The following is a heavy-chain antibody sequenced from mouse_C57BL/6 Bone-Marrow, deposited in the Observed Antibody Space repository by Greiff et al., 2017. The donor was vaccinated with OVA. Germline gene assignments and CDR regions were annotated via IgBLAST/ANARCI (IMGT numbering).Heavy chain of an antibody. V-gene: IGHV5-4*03. CDR3: ARHNWDWY. CDR2: ISDGGSYT. J-gene: IGHJ2*01. CDR1: GLTVSSYA. D-gene: IGHD4-1*01. Sequence: DVKLVESGGGLVKPGGSLKLSCAASGLTVSSYAMSWVRQTPEKRLEWVATISDGGSYTYYPDNVKGRFTISRDNAKNNLYLQMSHLKSEDTAMYYCARHNWDWYWGQGTTLTVSS.